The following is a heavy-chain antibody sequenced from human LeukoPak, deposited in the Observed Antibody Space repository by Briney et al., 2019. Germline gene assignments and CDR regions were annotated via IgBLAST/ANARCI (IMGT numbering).Heavy chain of an antibody. Sequence: NPGESLKISCKASGYSFTAYWIGWVRQMPGKALEWMGIIYPGDSTTNYSPSFQGQVTISADKSISTAYLQWSSLKASDTAMYYCARQSITMIDWFDPWGQGTLVTVSS. J-gene: IGHJ5*02. D-gene: IGHD3-22*01. V-gene: IGHV5-51*01. CDR3: ARQSITMIDWFDP. CDR2: IYPGDSTT. CDR1: GYSFTAYW.